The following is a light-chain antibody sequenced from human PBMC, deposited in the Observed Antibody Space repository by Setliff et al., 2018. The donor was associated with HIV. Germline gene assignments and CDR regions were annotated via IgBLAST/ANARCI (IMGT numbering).Light chain of an antibody. Sequence: QSALPQPRSVSGSPGQSVTISCTGTSSDVGGYNYVSWYQQHPGKAPKFMIYDVNKRPSGVPHRFSGSKSGNTASLTISGLQAEDEADYYCCSYAGSYTYVFGTGTKVTVL. CDR1: SSDVGGYNY. J-gene: IGLJ1*01. V-gene: IGLV2-11*01. CDR2: DVN. CDR3: CSYAGSYTYV.